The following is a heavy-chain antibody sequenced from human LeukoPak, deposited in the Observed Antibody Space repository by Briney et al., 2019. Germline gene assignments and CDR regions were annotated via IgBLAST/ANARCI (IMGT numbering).Heavy chain of an antibody. CDR2: ISGSGGST. V-gene: IGHV3-23*01. Sequence: GGSLRLSCVASGFTFSNYGMSWVRQAPGKGLEWVSGISGSGGSTYYADSVKGRFTISRDNSKNTLYLQMNSLRAEDTAVYYCEGGAAAVNYWGQGTLVTVSS. CDR3: EGGAAAVNY. D-gene: IGHD6-13*01. J-gene: IGHJ4*02. CDR1: GFTFSNYG.